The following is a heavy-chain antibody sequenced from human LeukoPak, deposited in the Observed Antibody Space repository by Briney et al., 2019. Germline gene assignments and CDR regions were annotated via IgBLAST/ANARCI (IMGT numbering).Heavy chain of an antibody. CDR1: GDSINNYY. J-gene: IGHJ2*01. Sequence: SETLSPTCTVSGDSINNYYWSWIRQPPGKGLQWIAYAHYSGQTNYNPSLKSRVTISVDTSKNQFSLNLSSVTAADTAVYYCARDRLMAGYLDLWGRGTLVTVSS. V-gene: IGHV4-59*01. CDR3: ARDRLMAGYLDL. CDR2: AHYSGQT. D-gene: IGHD6-19*01.